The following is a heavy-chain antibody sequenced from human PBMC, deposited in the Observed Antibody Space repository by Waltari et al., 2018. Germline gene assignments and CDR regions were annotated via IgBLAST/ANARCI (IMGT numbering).Heavy chain of an antibody. D-gene: IGHD2-8*01. V-gene: IGHV3-48*04. CDR2: FSSRRDTI. CDR3: ARVVYAMEFDP. Sequence: EEQLVEAGGGVGRPGGAVTLSCAATVFICSPYSMSWVRQAPGKGLEWLSYFSSRRDTIFCADSVKGVFIISRDNGKDSLYLQMNGLSAEDKAVYYCARVVYAMEFDPWGKGTLVTVTS. J-gene: IGHJ5*02. CDR1: VFICSPYS.